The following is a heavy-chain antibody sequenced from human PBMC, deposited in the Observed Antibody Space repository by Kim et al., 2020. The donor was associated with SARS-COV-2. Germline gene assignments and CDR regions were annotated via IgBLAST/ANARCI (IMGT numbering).Heavy chain of an antibody. Sequence: ASVKVSCKASGYTFTGYYMHWVRQAPGQGLEWMGRINPNSGGTNYAQKFQGRVTMTRDTSISTAYMELSRLRSDDTAVYYCARDNGRGRELVPFDPWGQGTLVTVSS. D-gene: IGHD6-13*01. CDR2: INPNSGGT. V-gene: IGHV1-2*06. J-gene: IGHJ5*02. CDR1: GYTFTGYY. CDR3: ARDNGRGRELVPFDP.